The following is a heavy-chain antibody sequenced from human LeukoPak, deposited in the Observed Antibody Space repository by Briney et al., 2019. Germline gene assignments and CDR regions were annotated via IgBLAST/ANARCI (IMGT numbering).Heavy chain of an antibody. CDR1: GGSISSSSYY. D-gene: IGHD2-2*01. J-gene: IGHJ3*02. V-gene: IGHV4-39*01. CDR2: IYYSGST. Sequence: SETLSLTCTVSGGSISSSSYYLGWIRQPPGKGLEWIGSIYYSGSTYYNPSLKSRVTISVDTSKNQFSLKLSSVTAADTAVYYCARLNIVVLPAASVDIWGQGTMVTVSS. CDR3: ARLNIVVLPAASVDI.